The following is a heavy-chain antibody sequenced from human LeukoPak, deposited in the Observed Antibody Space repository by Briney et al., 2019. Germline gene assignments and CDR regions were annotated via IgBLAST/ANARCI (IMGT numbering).Heavy chain of an antibody. CDR1: GFTFSSYA. CDR3: ANGRYSSGWYLIH. J-gene: IGHJ4*02. CDR2: IGGSGGST. D-gene: IGHD6-19*01. Sequence: GGSLRLSCAASGFTFSSYAMSWVRQAPGKGLEWVSAIGGSGGSTYYADSVKGRFTISRDNSKNTLYLQMNSLRAEDTAVYYCANGRYSSGWYLIHWGQGTPVTVSS. V-gene: IGHV3-23*01.